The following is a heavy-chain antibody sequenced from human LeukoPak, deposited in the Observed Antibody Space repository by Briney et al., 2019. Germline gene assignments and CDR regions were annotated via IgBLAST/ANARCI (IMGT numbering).Heavy chain of an antibody. D-gene: IGHD3-10*01. CDR3: ARDRIPLYGSGSYSGGLFDY. V-gene: IGHV4-59*01. J-gene: IGHJ4*02. Sequence: PSETLSLTCAVSGGSISSYYWSWMRQPPGKGLEWIGYIYYSGTTNYNPSLKSRVTISVDTSKKQFSLKLTSVTAADTAVYYCARDRIPLYGSGSYSGGLFDYWGQGTLVTVSS. CDR2: IYYSGTT. CDR1: GGSISSYY.